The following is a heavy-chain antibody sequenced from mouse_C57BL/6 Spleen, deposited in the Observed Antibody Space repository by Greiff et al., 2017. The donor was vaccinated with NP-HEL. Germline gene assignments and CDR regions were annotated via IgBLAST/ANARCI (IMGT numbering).Heavy chain of an antibody. V-gene: IGHV5-9*01. CDR3: ARRGIYYDYDEGAMDY. CDR1: GFTFSSYT. Sequence: DVMLVESGGGLVKPGGSLKLSCAASGFTFSSYTMSWVRQTPEKRLEWVATISGGGGNTYYPDSVKGRFTISRDNAKNTLYLQMSSLRSEDTALYYCARRGIYYDYDEGAMDYWGQGTSVTVSS. J-gene: IGHJ4*01. D-gene: IGHD2-4*01. CDR2: ISGGGGNT.